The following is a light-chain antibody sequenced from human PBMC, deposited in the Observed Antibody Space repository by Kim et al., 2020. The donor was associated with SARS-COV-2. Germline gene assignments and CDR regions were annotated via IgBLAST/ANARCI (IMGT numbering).Light chain of an antibody. CDR1: GSNIGSDYV. Sequence: QSVLTQPPSVSGAPGQRVTISCYGTGSNIGSDYVVHWYHQPPGAAPTVVIYSNDKRPSGVPDRFSGSQSGPSASLAITGLQPDDEGYYYCQSYDSNLRGAVFGGGTKLTVL. V-gene: IGLV1-40*01. CDR3: QSYDSNLRGAV. J-gene: IGLJ3*02. CDR2: SND.